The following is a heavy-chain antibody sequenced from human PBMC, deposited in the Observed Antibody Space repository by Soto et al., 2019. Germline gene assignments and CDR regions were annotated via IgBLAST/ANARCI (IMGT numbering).Heavy chain of an antibody. CDR3: AGVLGGSWSPVDY. V-gene: IGHV4-4*02. J-gene: IGHJ4*02. Sequence: QVQLQESGPGLVKPSGTLSLTCAVSGGSISSSNWWSWVRQPPGKGLEWIGEIYHSGSTNYNPSPKSRVTISVYKSKNQFAPKLSAVPAADTAVYYCAGVLGGSWSPVDYWGQGTLVTVSS. D-gene: IGHD6-13*01. CDR1: GGSISSSNW. CDR2: IYHSGST.